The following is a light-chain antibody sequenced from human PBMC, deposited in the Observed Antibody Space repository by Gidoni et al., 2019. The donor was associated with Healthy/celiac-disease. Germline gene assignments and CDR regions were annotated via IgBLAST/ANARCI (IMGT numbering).Light chain of an antibody. Sequence: QSVLPQPPSASGTPGQRVTISCSGSSANIGSNYVYCYQQLPGTAPKLLIYRNNQRPSGVPDRFSGSKSGTSASLAISGLRSEDEADYYCAAWDDSLSGQVFGGGTKLTVL. CDR1: SANIGSNY. V-gene: IGLV1-47*01. J-gene: IGLJ3*02. CDR3: AAWDDSLSGQV. CDR2: RNN.